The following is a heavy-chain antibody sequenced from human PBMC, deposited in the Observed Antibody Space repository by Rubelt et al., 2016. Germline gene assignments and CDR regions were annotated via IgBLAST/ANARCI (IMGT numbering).Heavy chain of an antibody. Sequence: GRGLEWVSSISSSSSYIYYADSVKGRFTISRDNAKNSLYLQMNSPRAEDTAVYYCARVLSDYYYGMDVWGQGTTVTVSS. J-gene: IGHJ6*02. CDR3: ARVLSDYYYGMDV. CDR2: ISSSSSYI. V-gene: IGHV3-21*01.